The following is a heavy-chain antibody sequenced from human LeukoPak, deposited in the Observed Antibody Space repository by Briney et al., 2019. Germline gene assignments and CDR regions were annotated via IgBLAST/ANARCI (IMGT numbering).Heavy chain of an antibody. CDR2: IYYSGST. D-gene: IGHD2-15*01. CDR1: GGSISSYY. V-gene: IGHV4-59*08. CDR3: ARSPGGSYADAFDI. J-gene: IGHJ3*02. Sequence: PSETLSLTCIVSGGSISSYYWSWIRQPPGKGLEWIGYIYYSGSTNYNPSLKSRVTISVDTSKNQLSLKLSSVTAADTAVYYCARSPGGSYADAFDIWGQGTMVTVSS.